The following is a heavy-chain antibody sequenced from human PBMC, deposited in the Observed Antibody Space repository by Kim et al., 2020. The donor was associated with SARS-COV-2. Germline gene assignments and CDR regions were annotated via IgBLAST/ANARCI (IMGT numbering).Heavy chain of an antibody. J-gene: IGHJ4*02. V-gene: IGHV3-23*01. CDR3: AKSSYYDSGSLDY. D-gene: IGHD3-10*01. Sequence: AVSVKGRFTVSRDNSKNTLYLQLTNLRAEDTAIYYCAKSSYYDSGSLDYWGQGTLVIVSS.